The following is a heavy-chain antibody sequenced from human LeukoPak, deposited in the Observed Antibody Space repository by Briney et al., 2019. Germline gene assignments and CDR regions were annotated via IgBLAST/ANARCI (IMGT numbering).Heavy chain of an antibody. CDR2: IIPIFGTA. J-gene: IGHJ4*02. CDR3: ASVLAAAGRTY. V-gene: IGHV1-69*05. CDR1: GGTFSSYA. Sequence: GASVKVSCKASGGTFSSYAIRWVREAPGQGLEWMGRIIPIFGTANYAQKFQGRVTITTDESTSTAYMELSSLTSEDTAVYYCASVLAAAGRTYWGQGTLVTVSS. D-gene: IGHD6-13*01.